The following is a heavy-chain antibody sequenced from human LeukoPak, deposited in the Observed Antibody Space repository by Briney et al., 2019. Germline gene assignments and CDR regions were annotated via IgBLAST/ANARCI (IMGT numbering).Heavy chain of an antibody. CDR2: ISGSGGST. CDR1: GFAFSSYA. D-gene: IGHD1-26*01. CDR3: ARDGGSYYYYYYMDV. V-gene: IGHV3-23*01. J-gene: IGHJ6*03. Sequence: GGSLRLSCAASGFAFSSYAMHWVRQAPGKGLEWVSAISGSGGSTYYADSVKGRFTISRDNSKNTLYLQMNSLRAEDTAVYYCARDGGSYYYYYYMDVWGKGTTVTVSS.